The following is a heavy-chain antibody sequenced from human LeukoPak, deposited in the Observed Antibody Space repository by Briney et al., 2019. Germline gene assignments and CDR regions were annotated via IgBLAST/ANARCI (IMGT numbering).Heavy chain of an antibody. CDR3: ASDRVVVVPAAMLYYYGMDV. CDR2: INPNSGGT. J-gene: IGHJ6*02. V-gene: IGHV1-2*02. Sequence: ASVKVSCKASGYTFTGYYMHWVRQAPGQGLEWMGWINPNSGGTNYAQKFQGRVTMTRDTSISTAYMELSRLRSDDTAVYYCASDRVVVVPAAMLYYYGMDVWGQGTTVTVSS. CDR1: GYTFTGYY. D-gene: IGHD2-2*01.